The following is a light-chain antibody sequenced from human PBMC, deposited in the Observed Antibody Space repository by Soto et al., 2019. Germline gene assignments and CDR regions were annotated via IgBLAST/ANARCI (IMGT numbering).Light chain of an antibody. CDR2: KAS. CDR1: QSINIW. V-gene: IGKV1-5*03. J-gene: IGKJ4*01. Sequence: EIQMTQSPSTLSASVGDRVTITCRASQSINIWLAWYQQKPGKAPKSLISKASNLESGVPSRFSGSGSGTEFTLTISSLQPDDFASYYCQQYYSFPLTFGGGTKVEIK. CDR3: QQYYSFPLT.